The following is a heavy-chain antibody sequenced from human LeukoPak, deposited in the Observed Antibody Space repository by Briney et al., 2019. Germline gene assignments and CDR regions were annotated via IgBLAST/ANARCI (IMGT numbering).Heavy chain of an antibody. V-gene: IGHV3-15*01. CDR3: TTITMIREHEDY. D-gene: IGHD3-10*01. CDR2: IKSKTDGGTT. J-gene: IGHJ4*02. Sequence: GSLRLSCAASGFTFSKAWMSWVRQAPGKGLEWVGRIKSKTDGGTTDYAAPVKGRFTISRDDSRNTLSLQMNSLKTEDTAVYYCTTITMIREHEDYWGQGTLVTVSS. CDR1: GFTFSKAW.